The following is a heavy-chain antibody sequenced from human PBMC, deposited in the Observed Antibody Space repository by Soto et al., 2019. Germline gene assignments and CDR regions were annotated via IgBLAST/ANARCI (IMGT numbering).Heavy chain of an antibody. CDR1: GFTFSDYY. CDR3: ARGFSGSYFLAAFDI. CDR2: ISSSSSYT. J-gene: IGHJ3*02. Sequence: GGSLRLSCAASGFTFSDYYMSWIRQAPGKGLEWVSYISSSSSYTNYADSVKGRFTISRDNAKNSLYLQMNSLRAEDTAVYYCARGFSGSYFLAAFDIWGQGTMVTVSS. D-gene: IGHD1-26*01. V-gene: IGHV3-11*06.